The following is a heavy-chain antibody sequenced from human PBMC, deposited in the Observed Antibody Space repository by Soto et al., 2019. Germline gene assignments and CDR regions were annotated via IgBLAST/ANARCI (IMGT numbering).Heavy chain of an antibody. CDR1: GGSFSGYY. Sequence: SDTPSLTCTVYGGSFSGYYWNWIRQPPGKGLEWIGEINHSGSTNFNPSLKSRVTISVDTSKNQFSLKLNSVTAADTAVYYCAGSIAGRRPYFYYYHGMDVWGQGTSVTVSS. J-gene: IGHJ6*02. V-gene: IGHV4-34*01. D-gene: IGHD6-6*01. CDR2: INHSGST. CDR3: AGSIAGRRPYFYYYHGMDV.